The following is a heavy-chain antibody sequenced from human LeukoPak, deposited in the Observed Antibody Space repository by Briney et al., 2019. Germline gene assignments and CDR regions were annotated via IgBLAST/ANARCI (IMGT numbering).Heavy chain of an antibody. J-gene: IGHJ5*02. Sequence: SETLSLTRTVSGGSINNYYWSWIRQSPEKGLEWIGYIYFSGSTNSNPSLKSRVTISVDTSKNQFSLKLSSVTAADTAVYYCARHSWFGELALGWFDPWGQGTLVTVSS. CDR2: IYFSGST. D-gene: IGHD3-10*01. V-gene: IGHV4-59*08. CDR3: ARHSWFGELALGWFDP. CDR1: GGSINNYY.